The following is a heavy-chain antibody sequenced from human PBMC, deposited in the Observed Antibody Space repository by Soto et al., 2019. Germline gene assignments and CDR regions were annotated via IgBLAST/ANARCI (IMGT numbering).Heavy chain of an antibody. J-gene: IGHJ4*01. Sequence: DSVKVSCKVSGYTLTELSRHWVRQAPGKGLEWMGGFDPEDGETVYAQKFHGRVTMTEDTSTDTAYMELSSLRSEDTAVYYCETVPRNQGLDFDXWGHGTLVTVS. V-gene: IGHV1-24*01. CDR2: FDPEDGET. CDR1: GYTLTELS. CDR3: ETVPRNQGLDFDX. D-gene: IGHD1-1*01.